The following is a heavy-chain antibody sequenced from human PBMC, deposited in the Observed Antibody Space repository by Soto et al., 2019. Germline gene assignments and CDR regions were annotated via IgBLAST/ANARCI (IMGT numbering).Heavy chain of an antibody. CDR1: GGSFSGYY. J-gene: IGHJ6*02. CDR2: INHSGST. V-gene: IGHV4-34*01. CDR3: ARVGVTYYYYYGMDV. Sequence: SETLSLTCAVYGGSFSGYYWSWIRQPPGKGLEWIGEINHSGSTNYNPSLKSRVTISVDTSKNQFSLKLSSVTAADTAVYYCARVGVTYYYYYGMDVWGQGTTVTVSS. D-gene: IGHD3-3*01.